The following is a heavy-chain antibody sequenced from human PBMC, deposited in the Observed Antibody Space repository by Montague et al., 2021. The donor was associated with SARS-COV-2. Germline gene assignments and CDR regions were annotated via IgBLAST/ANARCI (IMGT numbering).Heavy chain of an antibody. CDR1: GASVSSGSHE. Sequence: ETLSLTCTVSGASVSSGSHEWIWIRQPPGRGLEFIGYIYYSGSSKYNPSLKSRVTISVDTSTNQVSLKVSSVTAADSAVYYCASVYTVTYYFDYWGRGTLVTVSS. J-gene: IGHJ4*02. D-gene: IGHD4-17*01. V-gene: IGHV4-61*01. CDR3: ASVYTVTYYFDY. CDR2: IYYSGSS.